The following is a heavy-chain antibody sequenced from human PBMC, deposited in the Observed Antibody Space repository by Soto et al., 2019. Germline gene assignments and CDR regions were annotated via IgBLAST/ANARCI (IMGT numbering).Heavy chain of an antibody. D-gene: IGHD3-10*01. V-gene: IGHV3-33*01. J-gene: IGHJ4*02. CDR3: ARDDRYYGSGSYYPPLDY. CDR1: GFTFSSYG. CDR2: IWYDGSNK. Sequence: GGSLRLSCAASGFTFSSYGMHWVRQAPGKGLEWVAVIWYDGSNKYYADSVKGRFTISRDNSKNTLYLQMNSLRAEDTAVYYCARDDRYYGSGSYYPPLDYWGQGTLVTVSS.